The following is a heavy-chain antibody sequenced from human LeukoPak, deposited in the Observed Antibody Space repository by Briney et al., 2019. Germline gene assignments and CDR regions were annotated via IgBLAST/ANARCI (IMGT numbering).Heavy chain of an antibody. CDR1: GYTFTSYD. D-gene: IGHD3-10*01. V-gene: IGHV1-8*01. J-gene: IGHJ4*02. Sequence: ASVKVSCKASGYTFTSYDINWVRQATGQGLEWMGWMNPNSGNTGYAQKFQGRVTMTRNTSISTAYMELSSLRSEDTAVYYCAKADSHLKRFGELLSLGFGYWGQGTLVTVSS. CDR2: MNPNSGNT. CDR3: AKADSHLKRFGELLSLGFGY.